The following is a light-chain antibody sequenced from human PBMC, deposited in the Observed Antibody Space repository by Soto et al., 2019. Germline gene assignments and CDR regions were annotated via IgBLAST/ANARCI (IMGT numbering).Light chain of an antibody. CDR3: TSYTSSSTLYV. Sequence: SALTQPASVSGSPGQSITISCTGTSSDVGGYNYVSWYQQHPGKAPKLMIYEVSNRPSGISNRFSGPKSGNTASLTISGLQAEDEADYYCTSYTSSSTLYVFGTGTKVTVL. CDR1: SSDVGGYNY. V-gene: IGLV2-14*01. J-gene: IGLJ1*01. CDR2: EVS.